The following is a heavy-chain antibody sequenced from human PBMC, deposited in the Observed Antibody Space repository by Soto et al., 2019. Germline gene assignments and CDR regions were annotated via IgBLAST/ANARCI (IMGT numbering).Heavy chain of an antibody. CDR3: ARVPHAIRYCSSTSCYVGPLFDY. V-gene: IGHV4-59*01. J-gene: IGHJ4*02. CDR1: GGSISSYY. Sequence: PSETLSLTCTVSGGSISSYYWSWIRQPPGKGLEWIGYIYYSGSTNYNPSLKSRVTISVDTSKNQFSLKLSSVTAADTAVYYCARVPHAIRYCSSTSCYVGPLFDYWGQGTLVTVSS. CDR2: IYYSGST. D-gene: IGHD2-2*01.